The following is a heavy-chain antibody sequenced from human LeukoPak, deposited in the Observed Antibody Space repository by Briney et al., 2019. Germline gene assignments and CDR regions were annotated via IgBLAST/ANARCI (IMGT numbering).Heavy chain of an antibody. D-gene: IGHD3-22*01. CDR1: GFTLSSYA. V-gene: IGHV3-64*01. CDR3: ARGNHYYDSSGYHY. CDR2: ISSNGGST. Sequence: GGSLRLSCAASGFTLSSYAMHWVRQAPGKGLEYVSAISSNGGSTYYANSVKGRFTISRDNSKNTPYLQMGSLRAEDMAVYYCARGNHYYDSSGYHYWGQGTLVTVSS. J-gene: IGHJ4*02.